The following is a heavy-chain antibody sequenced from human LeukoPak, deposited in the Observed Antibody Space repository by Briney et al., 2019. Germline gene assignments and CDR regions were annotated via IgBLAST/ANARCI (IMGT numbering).Heavy chain of an antibody. CDR3: ARAKTYYYGSGTPF. Sequence: GASVKVSCKVSGYTLAELSMHWVRQAPGKGLEWMGGFDPEDGETIYAQKFQGRVTMTEDTSTDTAYMELSSLRSEDTAVYYCARAKTYYYGSGTPFWGQGTLVTVSS. CDR2: FDPEDGET. V-gene: IGHV1-24*01. D-gene: IGHD3-10*01. J-gene: IGHJ4*02. CDR1: GYTLAELS.